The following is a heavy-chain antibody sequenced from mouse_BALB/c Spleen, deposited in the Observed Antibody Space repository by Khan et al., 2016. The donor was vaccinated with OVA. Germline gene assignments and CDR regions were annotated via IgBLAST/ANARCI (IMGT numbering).Heavy chain of an antibody. Sequence: VKLQESGAELAKPGASVKMSYKASGYTFINYWILWVKQRPGQGLEWIGYINPSTAYTEYNQNFKDKATLTADKSSSTAYMQLSSLTSEDSAVYYCARRGLRWDFDYWGQGTTLTVSS. CDR2: INPSTAYT. CDR3: ARRGLRWDFDY. CDR1: GYTFINYW. J-gene: IGHJ2*01. V-gene: IGHV1-7*01. D-gene: IGHD1-1*01.